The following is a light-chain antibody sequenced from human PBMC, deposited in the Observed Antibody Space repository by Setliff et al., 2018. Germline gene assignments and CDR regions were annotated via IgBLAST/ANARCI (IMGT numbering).Light chain of an antibody. CDR3: SSYTSSSTLYV. J-gene: IGLJ1*01. CDR1: GSDVGDYKY. Sequence: QSALTQPASVSGSPGQSITISCTGSGSDVGDYKYVSWYQQHPGKAPKLIIYEVSNRPSGVSNRFSGSKSGNTASLSISGLQAEDEADYYCSSYTSSSTLYVFGTGTKVTV. V-gene: IGLV2-14*01. CDR2: EVS.